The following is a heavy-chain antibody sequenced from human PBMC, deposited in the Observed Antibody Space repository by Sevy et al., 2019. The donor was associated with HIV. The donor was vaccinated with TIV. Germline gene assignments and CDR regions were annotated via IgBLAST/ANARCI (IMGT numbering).Heavy chain of an antibody. V-gene: IGHV3-23*01. D-gene: IGHD3-3*01. J-gene: IGHJ4*02. CDR3: AGRRVGDFWSGSVRGPWAGGPLFDY. CDR1: GFTLSSYV. CDR2: ISHTSESS. Sequence: GGSLRLSCAASGFTLSSYVMSWVHHSPGKGLEWVSTISHTSESSNYADSVKGRFTISRDNSKNTLYLQMNSLRVEDTAVYYCAGRRVGDFWSGSVRGPWAGGPLFDYWGQGTLVTVSS.